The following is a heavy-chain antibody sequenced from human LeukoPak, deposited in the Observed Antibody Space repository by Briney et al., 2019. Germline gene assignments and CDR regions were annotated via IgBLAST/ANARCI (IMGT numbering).Heavy chain of an antibody. CDR2: ISGSGGST. Sequence: PGGSLRLSCAASGFTFSSYAMSWVRQAPGKGLEWVSAISGSGGSTYYADSVKGRFTIFRDNSKNTLYLQMNSLRAEDTAVYYCAKKGPREEYGDYFDYWGQGTLVTVSS. CDR1: GFTFSSYA. J-gene: IGHJ4*02. CDR3: AKKGPREEYGDYFDY. V-gene: IGHV3-23*01. D-gene: IGHD4-17*01.